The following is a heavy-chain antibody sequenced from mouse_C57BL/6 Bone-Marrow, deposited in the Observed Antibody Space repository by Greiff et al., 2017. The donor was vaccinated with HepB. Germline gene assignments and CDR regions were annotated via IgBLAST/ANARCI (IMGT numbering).Heavy chain of an antibody. V-gene: IGHV5-17*02. J-gene: IGHJ1*01. CDR2: ISSGSSTI. Sequence: VKPVESGGGLVQPGGSRKPSCAASGFTFSSFGMHRVRQAPEKGLEWVAYISSGSSTIYYADTVKGRFTISRDNPKNTLFLQMTSLRSEDTAMYYCARDGSSYRYFDVWGAGTTVTVSS. CDR1: GFTFSSFG. D-gene: IGHD1-1*01. CDR3: ARDGSSYRYFDV.